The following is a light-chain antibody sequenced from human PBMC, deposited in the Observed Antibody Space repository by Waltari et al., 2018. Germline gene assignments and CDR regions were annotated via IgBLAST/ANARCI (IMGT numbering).Light chain of an antibody. CDR2: DVS. J-gene: IGLJ2*01. V-gene: IGLV2-14*01. CDR3: SSQSSNDVVL. CDR1: SNDVGGYNS. Sequence: QSALTQPASVSGSPGQSVTIFCAGTSNDVGGYNSVSLYQEHPGQAPRVIIYDVSDRPSGVSDRFSGSKSGNTASLTMSGLQAEDEADYYCSSQSSNDVVLFGGGTKLTVL.